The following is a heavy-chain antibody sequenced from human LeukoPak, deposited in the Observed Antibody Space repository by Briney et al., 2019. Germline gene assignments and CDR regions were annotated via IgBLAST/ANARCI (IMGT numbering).Heavy chain of an antibody. CDR3: ARLYISSSGETLDFDY. J-gene: IGHJ4*02. CDR1: GYTFTGYY. D-gene: IGHD6-6*01. CDR2: INPDSGGT. Sequence: GASVKVSCKASGYTFTGYYMHWVRQAPGQGLEWMGLINPDSGGTNYAQKFQGRVTMTRDTSISTAYMELSRLRSDDTAVYYCARLYISSSGETLDFDYWGQGTLVTVSS. V-gene: IGHV1-2*02.